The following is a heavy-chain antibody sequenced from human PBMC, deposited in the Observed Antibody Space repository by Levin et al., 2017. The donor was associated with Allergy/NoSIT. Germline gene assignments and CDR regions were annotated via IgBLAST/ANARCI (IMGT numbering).Heavy chain of an antibody. J-gene: IGHJ4*02. Sequence: PSETLSLTCTVSGGSISSSSYYWGWIRQPPGKGLEWIGSIYYSGSTYYNPSLKSRVTISVDTSKNQFSLKLSSVTAADTAVYYCARAAGYGDYERVFDYWGQGTLVTVSS. D-gene: IGHD4-17*01. V-gene: IGHV4-39*07. CDR2: IYYSGST. CDR1: GGSISSSSYY. CDR3: ARAAGYGDYERVFDY.